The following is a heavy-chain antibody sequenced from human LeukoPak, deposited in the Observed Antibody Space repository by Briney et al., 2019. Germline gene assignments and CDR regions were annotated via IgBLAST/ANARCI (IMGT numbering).Heavy chain of an antibody. CDR1: GFTFSSYA. CDR2: ISYDGSNK. CDR3: AREFVDQTRYGMDV. Sequence: PGGSLRLSCAASGFTFSSYAMHWVRQAPGKGLEWVAVISYDGSNKYYADSVKGRFTISRDNSKNTLYLQMNSLRAEDTAVYYCAREFVDQTRYGMDVWGQGTTVTVSS. V-gene: IGHV3-30-3*01. J-gene: IGHJ6*02. D-gene: IGHD3/OR15-3a*01.